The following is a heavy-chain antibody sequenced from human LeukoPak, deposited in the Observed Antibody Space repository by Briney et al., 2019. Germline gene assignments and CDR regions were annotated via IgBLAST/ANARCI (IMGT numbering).Heavy chain of an antibody. D-gene: IGHD3-10*01. Sequence: SETLSLTCTVSGGSISSYYWSWIRQPPGKGLEWIGYIYYSRSTNYNPSLKSRVTISVDTSKNQFSLKLSSVTAADTAVYYCARNLASPYYYGSGTFKVNWFDPWGQGTLVTVSS. V-gene: IGHV4-59*01. CDR2: IYYSRST. CDR1: GGSISSYY. CDR3: ARNLASPYYYGSGTFKVNWFDP. J-gene: IGHJ5*02.